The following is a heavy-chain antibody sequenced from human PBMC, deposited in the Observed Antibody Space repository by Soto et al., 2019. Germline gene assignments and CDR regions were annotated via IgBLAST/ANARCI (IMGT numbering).Heavy chain of an antibody. D-gene: IGHD6-19*01. Sequence: VQLVESGGGVVQPGRSLRLSCAASGFTFSEYAMHWVRQAPGKGLEWVAVVSHDGRNTHYSDSVKGRFTISRDSSKNTVSLARTSLRAEDTAVYYWAKGGRQWLVTSDFNYWGQGALVTVSS. CDR1: GFTFSEYA. CDR2: VSHDGRNT. V-gene: IGHV3-30*18. J-gene: IGHJ4*02. CDR3: AKGGRQWLVTSDFNY.